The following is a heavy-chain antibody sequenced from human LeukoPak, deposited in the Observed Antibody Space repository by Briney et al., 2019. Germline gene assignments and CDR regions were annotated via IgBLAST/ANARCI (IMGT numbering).Heavy chain of an antibody. CDR2: IYYSGST. CDR3: ARSGGSYYSGAFDI. Sequence: SETLSLTCTVSGGSISSYYWSWIRQPPGKGLEWIGYIYYSGSTNYNPSLKSRVTISVDTSKNQFSLKLSSVTAADTAVYYCARSGGSYYSGAFDIWGQGTMVTVSS. V-gene: IGHV4-59*12. CDR1: GGSISSYY. J-gene: IGHJ3*02. D-gene: IGHD1-26*01.